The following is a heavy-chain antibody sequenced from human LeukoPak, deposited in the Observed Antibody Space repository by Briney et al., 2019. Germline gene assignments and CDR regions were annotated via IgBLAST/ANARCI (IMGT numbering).Heavy chain of an antibody. CDR2: IIPIFGTA. CDR1: GGTFSSYA. Sequence: SVKVSCKASGGTFSSYAISWVRQAPGQGLEWMGGIIPIFGTANYAQKFQGRVTITADESTSTAYMELSSLRPEDTAVYYCARVGGRGYSYGYLAFDIWGQGTMVTVSS. CDR3: ARVGGRGYSYGYLAFDI. J-gene: IGHJ3*02. D-gene: IGHD5-18*01. V-gene: IGHV1-69*13.